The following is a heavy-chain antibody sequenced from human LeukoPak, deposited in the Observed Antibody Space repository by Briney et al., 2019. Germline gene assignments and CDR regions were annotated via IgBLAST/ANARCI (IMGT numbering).Heavy chain of an antibody. D-gene: IGHD3-10*01. CDR2: ISSSSSDM. CDR1: GFPFRIFS. J-gene: IGHJ4*02. V-gene: IGHV3-21*01. CDR3: ARAGHPGHPMAYFDY. Sequence: GGSLRLSCAASGFPFRIFSMNWVRQAPGRGLEWVSSISSSSSDMFYADSVKGRFTISRDNDKNLLYLQMNSLRVEDTAVYYCARAGHPGHPMAYFDYWGQGTLVTVSS.